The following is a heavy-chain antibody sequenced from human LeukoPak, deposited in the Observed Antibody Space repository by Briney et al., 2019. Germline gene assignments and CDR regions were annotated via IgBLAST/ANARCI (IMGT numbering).Heavy chain of an antibody. CDR1: GFTFSGYG. D-gene: IGHD3-10*01. J-gene: IGHJ4*02. Sequence: PGGSLRLSCAASGFTFSGYGMGWVRQAPGKGLEWVSAISGSGGSTYYADSVKGRFTISRDNSKNTLYLQMNSLRAEDTAVYYCAKCHRGVIDYWGQGTLVTVSS. V-gene: IGHV3-23*01. CDR3: AKCHRGVIDY. CDR2: ISGSGGST.